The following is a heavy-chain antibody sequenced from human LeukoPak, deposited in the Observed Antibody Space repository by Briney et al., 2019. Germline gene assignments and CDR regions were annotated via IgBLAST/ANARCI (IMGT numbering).Heavy chain of an antibody. J-gene: IGHJ3*02. CDR3: ARLHVSITYDAFDI. Sequence: PSETLSLTCAVSGGSISSSNWWSWVRQPPGKGLEWIGEIYHSGSTNYNPSLKSRVTISVDKSKNQFSLKLSSVTAADTAVYYCARLHVSITYDAFDIWGQGTMVTVSS. D-gene: IGHD1-14*01. CDR1: GGSISSSNW. V-gene: IGHV4-4*02. CDR2: IYHSGST.